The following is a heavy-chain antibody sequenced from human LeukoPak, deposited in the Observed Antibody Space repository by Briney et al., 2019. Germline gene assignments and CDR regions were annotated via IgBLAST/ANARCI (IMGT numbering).Heavy chain of an antibody. CDR2: ISPSGGST. V-gene: IGHV1-46*01. CDR3: ASYSSSSLRYYYMDV. Sequence: ASVKVSCKASGYTFTSYYMHWVRQAPGQGLEWLGIISPSGGSTSYAQKFQGRVTMTRDTSTSTVYMELSSLRSEDTAVYYCASYSSSSLRYYYMDVWGKGTTVTVSS. CDR1: GYTFTSYY. J-gene: IGHJ6*03. D-gene: IGHD6-6*01.